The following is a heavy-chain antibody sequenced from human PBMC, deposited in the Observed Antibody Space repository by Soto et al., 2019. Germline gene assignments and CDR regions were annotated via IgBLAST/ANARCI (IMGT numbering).Heavy chain of an antibody. V-gene: IGHV1-69*13. J-gene: IGHJ6*02. CDR3: ASVAPSYYGMDV. Sequence: SVKVSGKASGGTFSSYAISWVRQAPGQGLEWMGGIIPIFGTANYAQKFQGRVTITADESTSTAYMELSSLRSEDTAVYYCASVAPSYYGMDVWGQGTTVTVSS. D-gene: IGHD2-15*01. CDR2: IIPIFGTA. CDR1: GGTFSSYA.